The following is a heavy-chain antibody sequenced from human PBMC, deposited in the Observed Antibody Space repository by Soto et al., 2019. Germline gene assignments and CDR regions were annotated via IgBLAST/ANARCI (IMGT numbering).Heavy chain of an antibody. V-gene: IGHV3-33*08. CDR1: GFTFSSYA. CDR2: IRYDGSNK. J-gene: IGHJ5*02. CDR3: ARVRAYGGDWFDP. Sequence: VQLLESGGGLVQPGGSLRLSCAASGFTFSSYAMSWVRQAPGKGLEWVAVIRYDGSNKYYADSVKGRFTISRDNSKNSLYLQMNSLRAEDTAVYYCARVRAYGGDWFDPWGQGTLVTVSS. D-gene: IGHD4-17*01.